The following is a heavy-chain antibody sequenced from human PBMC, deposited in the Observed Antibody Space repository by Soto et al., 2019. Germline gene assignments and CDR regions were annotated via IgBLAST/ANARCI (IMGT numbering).Heavy chain of an antibody. CDR2: INSGSSTI. CDR1: GITFSRYS. D-gene: IGHD2-15*01. V-gene: IGHV3-48*02. Sequence: EVQLVESGGGLVQPGGALRLSFAASGITFSRYSMNWVRPAPGKGLEWVSYINSGSSTIYYADSVKGRFTIYRDNAKNSLYLQMNSLRDEETAVYDCARDAPRCSGGSCFDFWGQGTLVTVSS. J-gene: IGHJ4*02. CDR3: ARDAPRCSGGSCFDF.